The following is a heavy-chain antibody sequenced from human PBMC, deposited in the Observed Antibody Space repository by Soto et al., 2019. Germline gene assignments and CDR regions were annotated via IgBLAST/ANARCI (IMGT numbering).Heavy chain of an antibody. CDR3: ARGHYDFWSGYFATIDY. CDR2: IFYSGSI. D-gene: IGHD3-3*01. V-gene: IGHV4-59*08. CDR1: GGSVSGYY. J-gene: IGHJ4*02. Sequence: SETLSLTCTVSGGSVSGYYWSWIRQPPGKGLEWIGYIFYSGSIKYNPSLKSRVTISADTSKNQFSLKLSSVTAADTAVYYCARGHYDFWSGYFATIDYCGQGTLVTVSS.